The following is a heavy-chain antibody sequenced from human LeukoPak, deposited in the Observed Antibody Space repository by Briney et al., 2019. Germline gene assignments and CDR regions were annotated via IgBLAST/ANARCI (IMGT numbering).Heavy chain of an antibody. CDR1: GYTFTNYG. J-gene: IGHJ4*02. Sequence: ASVKVSCKASGYTFTNYGISWVRQAPGQGLEWMGQIIPYFGTSNIAQRFRGRVTLTADEATNTAYMEVSRLTSDDTAVYYCTRDAGDFGGSGSYPDYWGQGTLVTVSS. CDR2: IIPYFGTS. CDR3: TRDAGDFGGSGSYPDY. V-gene: IGHV1-18*01. D-gene: IGHD3-10*01.